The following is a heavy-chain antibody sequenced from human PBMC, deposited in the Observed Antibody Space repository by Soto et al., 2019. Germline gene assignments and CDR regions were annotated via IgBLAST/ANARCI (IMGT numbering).Heavy chain of an antibody. CDR2: ISSSSSYI. D-gene: IGHD3-3*01. Sequence: GGSLRLSCAASGFTFSSYSMNWVRQAPGKGLEWVSSISSSSSYIYYADSVKGRFTISRDNAKNSLYLQMNSLRAEDTAVYYCAREGPSSTTIFGVVPSWFDPWGQGTLVTVSS. J-gene: IGHJ5*02. V-gene: IGHV3-21*01. CDR1: GFTFSSYS. CDR3: AREGPSSTTIFGVVPSWFDP.